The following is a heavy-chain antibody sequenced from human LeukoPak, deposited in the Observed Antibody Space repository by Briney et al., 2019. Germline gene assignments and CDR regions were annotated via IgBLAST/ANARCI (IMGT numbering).Heavy chain of an antibody. D-gene: IGHD3-3*01. CDR2: INHSGST. CDR1: GGSISSYY. CDR3: ARANGRYDFWSGRTDAFDI. Sequence: SETLSLTCTVSGGSISSYYWSWIRQPPGKGLEWIGEINHSGSTNYNPSLKSRVTISVDTSKNQFSLKLSSVTAADTAVYYCARANGRYDFWSGRTDAFDIWGQGTMVTVSS. V-gene: IGHV4-34*01. J-gene: IGHJ3*02.